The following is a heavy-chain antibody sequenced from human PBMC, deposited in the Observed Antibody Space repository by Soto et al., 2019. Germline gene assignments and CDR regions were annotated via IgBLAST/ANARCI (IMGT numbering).Heavy chain of an antibody. Sequence: SETLSLTCTFSGGFMSSYYCSWIRQAPGKELEWIGYVYDSRSTDSIPALKSRLTITLYTSKNLFSLKLSFVSAADTAVYYCARDRRGSGTWSPYYFDYWGQGIMVTVSS. CDR1: GGFMSSYY. D-gene: IGHD3-10*01. V-gene: IGHV4-59*01. CDR2: VYDSRST. CDR3: ARDRRGSGTWSPYYFDY. J-gene: IGHJ4*02.